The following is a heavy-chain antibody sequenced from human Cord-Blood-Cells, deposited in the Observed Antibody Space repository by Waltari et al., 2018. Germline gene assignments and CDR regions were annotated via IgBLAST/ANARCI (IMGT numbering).Heavy chain of an antibody. J-gene: IGHJ3*02. Sequence: QLQLQESGSGLVKPSQTLSLTCAVPGGSISSGGYSWSWIRPPPGKGLEWIGYIYHSGSTYYNPSLKSRVTISVDRSKNQFSLKLSSVTAADTAVYYCARDNRGYSYGDAFDIWGQGTMVTVSS. CDR2: IYHSGST. CDR1: GGSISSGGYS. CDR3: ARDNRGYSYGDAFDI. D-gene: IGHD5-18*01. V-gene: IGHV4-30-2*01.